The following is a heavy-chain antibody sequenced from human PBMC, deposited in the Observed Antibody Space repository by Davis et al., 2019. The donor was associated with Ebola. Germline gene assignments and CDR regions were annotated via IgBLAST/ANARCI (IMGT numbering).Heavy chain of an antibody. Sequence: ASVKVSCKASGYTFTSYYMHWVRQAPGQGLEWMGWISAYNGNTNYAQKLQGRVTMTTDTSTSTAYMELRSLRSDDTAVYYCASLEYDSSGYFPGYWGQGTLVTVSS. CDR3: ASLEYDSSGYFPGY. V-gene: IGHV1-18*04. CDR2: ISAYNGNT. CDR1: GYTFTSYY. D-gene: IGHD3-22*01. J-gene: IGHJ4*02.